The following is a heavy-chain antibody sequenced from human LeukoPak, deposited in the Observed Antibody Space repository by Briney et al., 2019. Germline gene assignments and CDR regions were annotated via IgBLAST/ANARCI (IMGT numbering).Heavy chain of an antibody. D-gene: IGHD1-26*01. CDR3: ATTGDYSGSLDYFDY. Sequence: SETLSLTCAVSGGSISSSNWWSWVRQPPGKGLEWIGEIYQSGSTNYNPSLKSRVTISVDKSKNQFSLKVSSVTAADTAVYYCATTGDYSGSLDYFDYWGQGTLVTVSS. CDR2: IYQSGST. J-gene: IGHJ4*02. CDR1: GGSISSSNW. V-gene: IGHV4-4*02.